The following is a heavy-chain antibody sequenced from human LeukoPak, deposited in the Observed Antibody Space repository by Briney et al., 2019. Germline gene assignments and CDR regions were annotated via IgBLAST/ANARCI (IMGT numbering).Heavy chain of an antibody. CDR1: GFTFITYG. V-gene: IGHV3-33*06. CDR3: AKDRRRDGYNVDAFDI. CDR2: IWYDGSNE. D-gene: IGHD5-24*01. J-gene: IGHJ3*02. Sequence: PGRSLRLSCAASGFTFITYGMHWVRQAPGKGLEWAAVIWYDGSNEYYADSAKGRFTISRDNSKNTLYLQMNSLRAEDTAVYYCAKDRRRDGYNVDAFDIWGQGTMVTVSP.